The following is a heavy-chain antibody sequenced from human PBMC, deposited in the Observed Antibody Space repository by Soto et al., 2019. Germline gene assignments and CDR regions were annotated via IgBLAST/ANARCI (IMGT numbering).Heavy chain of an antibody. CDR3: VSSTSPYGMDV. D-gene: IGHD2-2*01. V-gene: IGHV5-10-1*04. J-gene: IGHJ6*02. CDR2: IDPSDSYT. Sequence: GESLKISCTDSAHKFTTYRICWVRQKPGKGLEWMGRIDPSDSYTNYSPSFQGQVTISADKSISTAYLQWSSLKASDTAMYYCVSSTSPYGMDVWGQGTTVTVSS. CDR1: AHKFTTYR.